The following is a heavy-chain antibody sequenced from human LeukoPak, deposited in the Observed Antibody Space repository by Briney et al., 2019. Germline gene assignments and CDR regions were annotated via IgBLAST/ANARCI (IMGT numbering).Heavy chain of an antibody. CDR1: GYSINGDFH. CDR2: IHHDGST. CDR3: ARDRFDFGQYEFDY. Sequence: PSETLSLTCDVSGYSINGDFHWDWVRQSPGKGLEWIATIHHDGSTYYNPSLKSRVSISMDTSKNQFSLRVTSVTAADTATYYCARDRFDFGQYEFDYWGQGALVTVSS. D-gene: IGHD3-9*01. V-gene: IGHV4-38-2*01. J-gene: IGHJ4*02.